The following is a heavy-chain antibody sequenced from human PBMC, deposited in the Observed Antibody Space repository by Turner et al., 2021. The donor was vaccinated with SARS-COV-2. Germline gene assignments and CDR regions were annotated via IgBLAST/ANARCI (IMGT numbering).Heavy chain of an antibody. Sequence: EVQLVESGGGLVQPGGSLRLSCAASGVTVSGNYMSWVRQAPGKGLEWVSVIYSGGSTYYADSVKGRFTISRHNSKNTLYLQMNSLRAEDTAVYYCARDHRPVVVPAAKRAGSYYYGMDVWGQGTTVTVSS. CDR3: ARDHRPVVVPAAKRAGSYYYGMDV. CDR1: GVTVSGNY. V-gene: IGHV3-53*04. CDR2: IYSGGST. J-gene: IGHJ6*02. D-gene: IGHD2-2*01.